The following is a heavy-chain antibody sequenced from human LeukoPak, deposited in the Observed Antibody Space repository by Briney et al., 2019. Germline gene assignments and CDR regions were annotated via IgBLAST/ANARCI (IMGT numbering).Heavy chain of an antibody. V-gene: IGHV1-18*01. J-gene: IGHJ4*02. D-gene: IGHD3-22*01. CDR2: ISAYNGNT. CDR1: GGTFSSYT. Sequence: AASVKVSCKASGGTFSSYTISWVRQAPGQGLEWMGWISAYNGNTNYAQKLQGRVTMTTDTSTSTAYMELRSLRSDDTAVYYCARVDSSGYFTIFDYWGQGTLVTVSS. CDR3: ARVDSSGYFTIFDY.